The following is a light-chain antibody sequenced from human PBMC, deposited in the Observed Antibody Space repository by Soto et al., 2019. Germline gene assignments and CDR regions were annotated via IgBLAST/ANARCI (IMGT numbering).Light chain of an antibody. CDR3: HQYGSSPQA. Sequence: EIVLTQSPGTLSLSPGDRVTLSCRASQSVTRSFLAWYQQKPGQAPRLLFYGASSRSTGIPDRFSGSGSGTDVSLTISRREPEDFAVYYCHQYGSSPQAFGPGTKVDIK. V-gene: IGKV3-20*01. CDR1: QSVTRSF. CDR2: GAS. J-gene: IGKJ3*01.